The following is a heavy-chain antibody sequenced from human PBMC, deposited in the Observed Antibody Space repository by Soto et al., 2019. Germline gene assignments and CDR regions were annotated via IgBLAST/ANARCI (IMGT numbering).Heavy chain of an antibody. D-gene: IGHD4-17*01. V-gene: IGHV3-21*06. CDR3: ARDLRGHYGP. CDR1: GFNFRNFN. CDR2: VSGSSSYI. Sequence: GGSLRLSCEGSGFNFRNFNVIWVRQAPGKGLEWVSSVSGSSSYIYYADSVKGRFTVSRDDANNLVFLQMNGLRPEDTAMYYCARDLRGHYGPWGQGTMVAVSS. J-gene: IGHJ3*01.